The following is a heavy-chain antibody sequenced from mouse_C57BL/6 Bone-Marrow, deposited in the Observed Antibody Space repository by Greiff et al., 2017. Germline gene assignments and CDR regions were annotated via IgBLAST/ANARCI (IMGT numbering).Heavy chain of an antibody. CDR2: INPSSGYT. CDR3: TRLLRLPDY. J-gene: IGHJ2*01. Sequence: LEESGAELARPGASVKMSCKASGYTFTSYTMHWVKQRPGQGLEWIGYINPSSGYTKYNQKFKDKATLTADKSSSTAYMQLGSLTSEDSAVYYATRLLRLPDYWGQGTTLPVSS. V-gene: IGHV1-4*01. CDR1: GYTFTSYT. D-gene: IGHD2-2*01.